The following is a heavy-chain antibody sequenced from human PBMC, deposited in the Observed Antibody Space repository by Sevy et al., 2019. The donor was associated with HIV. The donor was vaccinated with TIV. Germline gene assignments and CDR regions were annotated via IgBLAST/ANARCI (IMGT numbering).Heavy chain of an antibody. J-gene: IGHJ6*02. Sequence: ASVKLSCKASGYTFTSYDINWVRQATGQGLEWMGWMNPNSGNTGYAQKFQGRVTMTRNTSISTAYMELSSLRSEDTAVYYCARYGPGYYDFWSGYFPRVYYYYGMDVWGQGTTVTVSS. CDR1: GYTFTSYD. CDR3: ARYGPGYYDFWSGYFPRVYYYYGMDV. V-gene: IGHV1-8*01. CDR2: MNPNSGNT. D-gene: IGHD3-3*01.